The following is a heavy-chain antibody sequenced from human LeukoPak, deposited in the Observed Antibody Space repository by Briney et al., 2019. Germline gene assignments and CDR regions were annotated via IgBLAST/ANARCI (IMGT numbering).Heavy chain of an antibody. CDR2: IRSKAYGGTT. CDR3: GNTYGRPFDV. D-gene: IGHD2-21*01. Sequence: PGGSLRLSCTGPGFTFGDYAMSWVRQAPGKGLEWVGFIRSKAYGGTTEYAASVKGRFTISRDDSKSIAYLQMNSLKTEDTAVYYCGNTYGRPFDVWGQGTVVTVSS. J-gene: IGHJ3*01. V-gene: IGHV3-49*04. CDR1: GFTFGDYA.